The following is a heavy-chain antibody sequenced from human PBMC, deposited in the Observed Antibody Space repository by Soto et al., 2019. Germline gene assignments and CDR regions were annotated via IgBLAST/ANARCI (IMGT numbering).Heavy chain of an antibody. CDR3: ANVFVIVEGGAQY. D-gene: IGHD3-16*02. V-gene: IGHV3-30*18. CDR1: GVTFSTYG. J-gene: IGHJ4*02. Sequence: QVQLVESGGGVVQPGRSLRLSCAASGVTFSTYGMHWVRQAPGKGLEWVAVISHDGSNKYYADSVKGRFTISRDNCKNTLSLHMNSLRAEDTAVYYCANVFVIVEGGAQYWCQGTLVTVSS. CDR2: ISHDGSNK.